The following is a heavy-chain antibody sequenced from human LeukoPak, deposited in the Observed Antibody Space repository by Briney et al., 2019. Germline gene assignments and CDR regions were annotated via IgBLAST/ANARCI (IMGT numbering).Heavy chain of an antibody. CDR2: IYYSGST. D-gene: IGHD3-9*01. V-gene: IGHV4-59*08. Sequence: SETPSLTCTVSGGSISSYYWSWIRQPPGKGLEWIGYIYYSGSTNYNPSLKSRVSISIDTSKSQFSLKLTSATAADTAIYYCATGRSIRYFDYWGQGTLLSVSS. CDR3: ATGRSIRYFDY. J-gene: IGHJ4*02. CDR1: GGSISSYY.